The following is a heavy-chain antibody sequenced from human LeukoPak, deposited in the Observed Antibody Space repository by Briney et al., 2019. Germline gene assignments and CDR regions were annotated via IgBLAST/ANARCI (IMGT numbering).Heavy chain of an antibody. CDR3: AFRRGGGWQAADY. V-gene: IGHV1-46*01. CDR2: INPSGSST. J-gene: IGHJ4*02. CDR1: GYTFTSYY. D-gene: IGHD6-19*01. Sequence: ASVKVSRKASGYTFTSYYMHWVRQAPGQGLEWMGIINPSGSSTNYAQKFQGRVTMTRDTSTSTVYMELSSLRSEDTAVYYCAFRRGGGWQAADYWGQGTLVTVSS.